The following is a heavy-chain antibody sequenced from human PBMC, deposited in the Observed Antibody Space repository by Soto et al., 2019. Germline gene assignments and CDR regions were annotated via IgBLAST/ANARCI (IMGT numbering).Heavy chain of an antibody. J-gene: IGHJ6*02. V-gene: IGHV3-23*01. CDR3: AKAGVSQLLGYYYGMDV. CDR1: GFTFSSYA. CDR2: ISGSGGST. Sequence: GGSLRLSCAASGFTFSSYAMSWVRQAPGKGLEWVSAISGSGGSTYYADSVKGRFTISRDNSKNTLYLQMNSLRAEDTAVYYCAKAGVSQLLGYYYGMDVWGQGTTVTVSS. D-gene: IGHD2-2*01.